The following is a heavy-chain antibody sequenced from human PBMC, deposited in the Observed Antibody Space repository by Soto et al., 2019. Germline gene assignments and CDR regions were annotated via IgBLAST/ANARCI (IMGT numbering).Heavy chain of an antibody. V-gene: IGHV3-11*01. CDR3: ARGDDSPSYGMDV. CDR1: GFTFSDYY. Sequence: QVQLVESGGGLVKPGGSLRLSCAASGFTFSDYYMSWIRQAPGKGLEWVSYISSSGSTIYYADSVKGRFTISRDNDKNSLYLHMNRLRAEDKDVYYCARGDDSPSYGMDVWGQGTTVTVSS. CDR2: ISSSGSTI. J-gene: IGHJ6*02. D-gene: IGHD3-22*01.